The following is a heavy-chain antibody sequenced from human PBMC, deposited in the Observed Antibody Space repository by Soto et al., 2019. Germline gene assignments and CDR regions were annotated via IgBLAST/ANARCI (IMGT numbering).Heavy chain of an antibody. D-gene: IGHD6-25*01. CDR1: GFTFSSYA. J-gene: IGHJ6*03. CDR3: AKSGVSGWAYYYYYYMDV. Sequence: GGSLRLSCAASGFTFSSYAMSWVRQAPGKGLEWVSAISGSGGSTYYADSVKGRFTISRDNSKNTLYLQMNSLRAEDTAVYYCAKSGVSGWAYYYYYYMDVWGKGTTVTVSS. CDR2: ISGSGGST. V-gene: IGHV3-23*01.